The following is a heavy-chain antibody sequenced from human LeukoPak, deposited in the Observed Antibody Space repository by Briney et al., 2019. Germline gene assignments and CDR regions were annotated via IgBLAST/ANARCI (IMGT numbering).Heavy chain of an antibody. Sequence: GGSLRLSCAASGFSFDSFAMTWVRQAPGKGLEWVSGISGSGGSTYYADSVKGRFTISRDNFKNTVHLQMNSLRAEDTAVYYCAKGATPYYWGQGTLVTVSS. D-gene: IGHD1-26*01. J-gene: IGHJ4*02. CDR2: ISGSGGST. CDR3: AKGATPYY. V-gene: IGHV3-23*01. CDR1: GFSFDSFA.